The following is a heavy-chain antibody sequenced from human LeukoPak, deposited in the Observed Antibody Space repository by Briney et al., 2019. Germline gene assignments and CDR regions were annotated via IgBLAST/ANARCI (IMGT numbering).Heavy chain of an antibody. Sequence: PGGSLRLSCAASGFTFSIYWMSWVRQAPGKGLEWVANIKQDGSETYYVDSVKGRFTISRDNAKNSLYLQMNSLRAEDTAVYYCARILYFGFWGQGTLVTVSS. J-gene: IGHJ4*02. V-gene: IGHV3-7*02. CDR3: ARILYFGF. D-gene: IGHD3-10*01. CDR2: IKQDGSET. CDR1: GFTFSIYW.